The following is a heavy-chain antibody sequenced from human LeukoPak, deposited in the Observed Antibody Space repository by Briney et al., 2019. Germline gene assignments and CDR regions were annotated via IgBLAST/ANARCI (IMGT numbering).Heavy chain of an antibody. Sequence: ASVKVSCKDSGYTFTRYHMHWVRQAPGQGLEWMGRINPQSGATNYAQKFLGRGTITRDTSISTAYMELSRLRSDDTAVYYCAIDLVGAAAAGDYWGQGTLVTVSS. D-gene: IGHD1-26*01. V-gene: IGHV1-2*02. CDR3: AIDLVGAAAAGDY. CDR1: GYTFTRYH. J-gene: IGHJ4*02. CDR2: INPQSGAT.